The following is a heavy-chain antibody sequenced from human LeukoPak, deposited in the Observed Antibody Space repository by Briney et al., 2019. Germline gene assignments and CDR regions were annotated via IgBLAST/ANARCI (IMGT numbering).Heavy chain of an antibody. D-gene: IGHD3-3*01. CDR3: ARGGSYYDFWSGGNWFDP. J-gene: IGHJ5*02. CDR1: GGSISSYY. CDR2: IYYSGST. V-gene: IGHV4-59*01. Sequence: SETLSLTCTVSGGSISSYYWSWIRQPPGKGLEWVGYIYYSGSTNYNPSLKSRVTISVDTSKNQFSLKLSSVTAADTAVYYCARGGSYYDFWSGGNWFDPWGQGTLVTVSS.